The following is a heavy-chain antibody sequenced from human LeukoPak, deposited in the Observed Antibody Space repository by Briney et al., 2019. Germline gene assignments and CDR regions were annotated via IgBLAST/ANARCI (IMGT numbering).Heavy chain of an antibody. J-gene: IGHJ4*02. CDR1: GDSISSGGYY. D-gene: IGHD1-26*01. CDR3: ARWGVVGATSYFDY. V-gene: IGHV4-31*03. CDR2: IYYSGST. Sequence: SETLSLTCTVSGDSISSGGYYWSWIRQHPGKGLEWIGYIYYSGSTYYNPSLKSRVTISVDKSKNHFSLNLSSVTAADTAVYYCARWGVVGATSYFDYWGQGTLVTVSS.